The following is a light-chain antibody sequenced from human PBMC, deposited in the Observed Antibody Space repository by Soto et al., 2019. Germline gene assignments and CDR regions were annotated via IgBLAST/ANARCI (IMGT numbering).Light chain of an antibody. Sequence: EIVMTQSLATLSVSPGERATLSCRASQSVSSNLAWYQQKPGQAPRLLIYGASTRATGIPARFSGSGSGTEFTLTISSLQSEDFAVYYCQQYNNWWTFGPGTKV. CDR2: GAS. CDR1: QSVSSN. CDR3: QQYNNWWT. V-gene: IGKV3-15*01. J-gene: IGKJ1*01.